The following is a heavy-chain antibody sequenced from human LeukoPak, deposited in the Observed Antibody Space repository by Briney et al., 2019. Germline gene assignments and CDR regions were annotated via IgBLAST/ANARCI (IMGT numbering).Heavy chain of an antibody. Sequence: ASVKVSCKASGYTFTGYYMHWVRQAPGQGLEWMGWINPNSGGTNYAQKFQGRVTMTRDTSISTAYMELSRLRSDDTAVYYCARDLLLWFGENPWGPGTLVNVSS. V-gene: IGHV1-2*02. CDR1: GYTFTGYY. J-gene: IGHJ5*02. CDR2: INPNSGGT. CDR3: ARDLLLWFGENP. D-gene: IGHD3-10*01.